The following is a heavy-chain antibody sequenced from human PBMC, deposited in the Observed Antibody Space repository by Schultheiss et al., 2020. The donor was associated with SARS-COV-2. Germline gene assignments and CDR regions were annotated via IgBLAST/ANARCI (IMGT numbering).Heavy chain of an antibody. CDR1: GYSISSGYY. J-gene: IGHJ5*02. CDR3: ARDYAPVDYGDRNWFDP. V-gene: IGHV4-38-2*02. CDR2: IYHSGST. D-gene: IGHD4-17*01. Sequence: SQTLSLTCAVSGYSISSGYYWGWIRQPPGKGLEWIGSIYHSGSTYYNPSLKSRVTISVDTSKNQFSLKLSSVTAADTAVYYCARDYAPVDYGDRNWFDPWGQGTLVTVSS.